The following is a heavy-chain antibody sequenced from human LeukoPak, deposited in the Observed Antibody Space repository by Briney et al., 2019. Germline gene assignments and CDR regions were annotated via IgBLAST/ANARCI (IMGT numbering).Heavy chain of an antibody. V-gene: IGHV5-51*01. CDR2: IYPGDSDT. Sequence: KNGESLKISCKGSGYSFTSYWISWVRQMPGKGLEWMGIIYPGDSDTRYSPSFQGQVTISADKSISTAYLQWSSLKASDTAMYYCARDVGTTYYDFWSGYYKGTDAFDIWGQGTMVTVSS. J-gene: IGHJ3*02. CDR3: ARDVGTTYYDFWSGYYKGTDAFDI. CDR1: GYSFTSYW. D-gene: IGHD3-3*01.